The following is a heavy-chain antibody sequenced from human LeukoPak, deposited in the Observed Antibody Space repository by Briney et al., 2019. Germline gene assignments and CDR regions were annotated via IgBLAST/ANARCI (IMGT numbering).Heavy chain of an antibody. CDR2: IYYSGST. CDR3: ARDRGGFYGSGSYPYYYYYGMDV. J-gene: IGHJ6*02. V-gene: IGHV4-31*03. D-gene: IGHD3-10*01. CDR1: GGSISSGGYY. Sequence: TSETLSLTCTVSGGSISSGGYYWSWIRQHPGKGLEWIGYIYYSGSTYYNPSLKSRVTISVDTSKNQFSLKLSSVTAADTAVYYCARDRGGFYGSGSYPYYYYYGMDVWGQGTTVTVSS.